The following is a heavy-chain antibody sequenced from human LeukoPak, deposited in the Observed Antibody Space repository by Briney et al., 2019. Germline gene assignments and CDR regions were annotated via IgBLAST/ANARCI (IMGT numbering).Heavy chain of an antibody. J-gene: IGHJ4*02. CDR2: IYTSGST. CDR1: GGSISSGSYY. Sequence: SQTLSLTCTVSGGSISSGSYYWSWIRQPAGKGLEWIGRIYTSGSTNYNPSLKSRVTISVDTSKNQFSLKLSSVTAADTAVYYCARDVGATPGYFDYWGQGTLVTVSS. CDR3: ARDVGATPGYFDY. D-gene: IGHD1-26*01. V-gene: IGHV4-61*02.